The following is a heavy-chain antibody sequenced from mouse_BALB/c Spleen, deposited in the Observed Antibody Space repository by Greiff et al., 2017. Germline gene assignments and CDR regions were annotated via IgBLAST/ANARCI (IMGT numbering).Heavy chain of an antibody. CDR1: GYSITSDYA. D-gene: IGHD1-1*01. V-gene: IGHV3-2*02. Sequence: VQLQQSGPGLVKPSQSLSLTCTVTGYSITSDYAWNWIRQFPGNKLEWMGYISYSGSTSYNPSLKSRISITRDTSKNQFFLQLNSVTTEDTATYFWARSQHGSRALVAYRGQGNLVTVSA. CDR3: ARSQHGSRALVAY. J-gene: IGHJ3*01. CDR2: ISYSGST.